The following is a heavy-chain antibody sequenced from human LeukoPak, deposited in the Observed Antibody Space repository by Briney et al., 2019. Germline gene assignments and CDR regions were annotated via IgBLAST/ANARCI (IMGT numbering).Heavy chain of an antibody. Sequence: GGSPRLSCAASGFTFSGFAMTWVRQAPGKGLEWVSSISSSGETTFYADSVQGRFTISRDNSNNTLYLQMHSLRAEDTAVYYCASRGYTYGFDSWGQGMLVTVSS. J-gene: IGHJ4*02. D-gene: IGHD5-18*01. V-gene: IGHV3-23*01. CDR3: ASRGYTYGFDS. CDR1: GFTFSGFA. CDR2: ISSSGETT.